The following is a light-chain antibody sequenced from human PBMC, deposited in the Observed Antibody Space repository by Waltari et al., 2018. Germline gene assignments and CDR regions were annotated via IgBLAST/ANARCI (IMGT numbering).Light chain of an antibody. CDR3: NSYAGSSSWV. CDR2: DVS. Sequence: QSALTQPASVSGSPGQSITISCTGTSSDVGFYNYVSWYQQHPGQAPKLMIYDVSVRPAGVSNRCAGSKSGNTASLTISGLQAEDEADYYCNSYAGSSSWVFGVGTKLTVL. J-gene: IGLJ3*02. V-gene: IGLV2-14*01. CDR1: SSDVGFYNY.